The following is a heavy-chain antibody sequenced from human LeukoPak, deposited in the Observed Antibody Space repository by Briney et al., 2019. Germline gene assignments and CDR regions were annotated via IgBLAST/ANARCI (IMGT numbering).Heavy chain of an antibody. CDR1: GGSISSSSYY. J-gene: IGHJ5*02. Sequence: SETLSLTCTVSGGSISSSSYYWGWIRQPPGKGLEWIGSIYYSGTTYYNPSLKSRVTISVDTSKNQFSLKVRSVTAADTAVYYCARDPAATVKWFDPWGQGTLLTVSS. D-gene: IGHD6-25*01. CDR2: IYYSGTT. CDR3: ARDPAATVKWFDP. V-gene: IGHV4-39*02.